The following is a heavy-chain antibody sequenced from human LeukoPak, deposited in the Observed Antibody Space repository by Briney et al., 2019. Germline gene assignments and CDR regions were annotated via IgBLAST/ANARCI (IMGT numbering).Heavy chain of an antibody. CDR1: GGSISSYY. J-gene: IGHJ6*02. D-gene: IGHD3-10*01. CDR3: ARDKRLVTMVRGVMDYYYYGMDV. CDR2: IYYSGST. V-gene: IGHV4-59*01. Sequence: SETLSLTCTVSGGSISSYYWSWIRQPPGKGLEWIGYIYYSGSTNYNPSRKSRVTISVDTSKNQFSLKLSSVTAADTAVYYCARDKRLVTMVRGVMDYYYYGMDVWGQGTTVTVSS.